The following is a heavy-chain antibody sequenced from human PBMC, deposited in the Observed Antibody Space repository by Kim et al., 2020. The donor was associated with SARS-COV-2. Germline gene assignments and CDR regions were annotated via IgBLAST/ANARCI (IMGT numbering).Heavy chain of an antibody. Sequence: NPSLKSRVTLAVDTSKNQFSLKLRSVTAADTAVYYCARDGGNYGGNSLDYWGQGTLVTVSS. V-gene: IGHV4-31*02. J-gene: IGHJ4*02. D-gene: IGHD4-17*01. CDR3: ARDGGNYGGNSLDY.